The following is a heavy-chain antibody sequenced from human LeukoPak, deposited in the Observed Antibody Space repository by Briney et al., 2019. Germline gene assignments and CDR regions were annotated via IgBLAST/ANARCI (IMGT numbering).Heavy chain of an antibody. V-gene: IGHV3-48*02. J-gene: IGHJ4*02. CDR2: ISSSSSTM. D-gene: IGHD3-22*01. CDR3: ARVGYYESSGYYEY. CDR1: GFTFSNYG. Sequence: GGSLRLSCAASGFTFSNYGMNWVRQAPGKGLEWISYISSSSSTMYYADSVKGRFTISRDNAENSLYLQMNSLRDEDTAVYYCARVGYYESSGYYEYWGQGTLVTVSS.